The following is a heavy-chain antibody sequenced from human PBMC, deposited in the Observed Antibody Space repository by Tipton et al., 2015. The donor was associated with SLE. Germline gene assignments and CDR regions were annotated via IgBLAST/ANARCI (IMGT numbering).Heavy chain of an antibody. D-gene: IGHD3-22*01. CDR2: IYSGGSA. V-gene: IGHV3-53*04. J-gene: IGHJ5*02. Sequence: SLRLSCAASGFTVSSNYMSWVRQAPGKGLEWVSVIYSGGSAYYADSVKGRLTISRHNSKNTLYLQMNSLRAEDTAVYYCARGGDYDSRFDPWGQGTLVTVSS. CDR1: GFTVSSNY. CDR3: ARGGDYDSRFDP.